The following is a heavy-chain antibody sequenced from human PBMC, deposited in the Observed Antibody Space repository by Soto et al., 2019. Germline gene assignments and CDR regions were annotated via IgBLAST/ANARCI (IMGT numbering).Heavy chain of an antibody. J-gene: IGHJ6*02. CDR2: ISGSGSDT. CDR3: AKVQRITTQCVEGYYHYGLDV. D-gene: IGHD3-10*01. Sequence: GGSLRLSCATSGFPFSSYAITWVRQAPGKGLEWVSLISGSGSDTYYADSVKGRFTISRDTSTNTVYLQMNSLIAGDTAVYFCAKVQRITTQCVEGYYHYGLDVWGQGTTVTVSS. V-gene: IGHV3-23*01. CDR1: GFPFSSYA.